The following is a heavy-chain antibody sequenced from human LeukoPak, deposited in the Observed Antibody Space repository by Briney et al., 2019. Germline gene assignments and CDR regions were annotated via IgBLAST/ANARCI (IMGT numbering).Heavy chain of an antibody. V-gene: IGHV1-18*01. D-gene: IGHD3-10*01. CDR1: GYTFTSYG. CDR3: ARDLSGDLTLGY. Sequence: ASVKVSCKASGYTFTSYGFSWVRQAPGQGLEWMGWISAYNGDTKYALNLQGRVTMTTDTSTSTAYMELRSLRSDDTAVYYCARDLSGDLTLGYWGQGTLVTVSS. CDR2: ISAYNGDT. J-gene: IGHJ4*02.